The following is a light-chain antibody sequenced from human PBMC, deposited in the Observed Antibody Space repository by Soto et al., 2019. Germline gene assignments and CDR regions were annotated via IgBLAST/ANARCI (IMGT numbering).Light chain of an antibody. CDR1: QSVSSY. CDR2: DAS. J-gene: IGKJ5*01. CDR3: QQRSNWPSIT. Sequence: EIVMTQSPATLSVSPGERATLSCRASQSVSSYLAWFQQKPGQAPRLLIYDASNRATGIPARFSGSGSGTDFTLTISSLEPEDFAVYYCQQRSNWPSITFGQGTRPEI. V-gene: IGKV3-11*01.